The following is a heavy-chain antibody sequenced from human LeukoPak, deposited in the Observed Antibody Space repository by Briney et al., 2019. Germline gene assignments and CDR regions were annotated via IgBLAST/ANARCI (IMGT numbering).Heavy chain of an antibody. V-gene: IGHV1-24*01. CDR1: GYTLTELS. CDR2: FDPEDGET. Sequence: ASVKVSCKVSGYTLTELSMHWVRQAPGKGLEWMGGFDPEDGETIYAQKFQGRVTMTEDTSTDTAYMELSSLRSEDTAVYYCAKPLGGSYLFDLWGPGTLVTVSS. D-gene: IGHD1-26*01. J-gene: IGHJ4*02. CDR3: AKPLGGSYLFDL.